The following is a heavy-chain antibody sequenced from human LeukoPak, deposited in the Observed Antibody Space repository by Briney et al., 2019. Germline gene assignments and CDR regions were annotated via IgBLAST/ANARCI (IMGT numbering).Heavy chain of an antibody. CDR3: ARDYGGSSPFDY. V-gene: IGHV3-21*06. J-gene: IGHJ4*02. D-gene: IGHD4-23*01. Sequence: GGSLRLSCAASGFTFSRYSMNWVRQAPGKGLEWVSSISISSNYIYYTDSVKGRCTISRDNAKNSLYLQMNSLRAEDTAVYYCARDYGGSSPFDYWGQGTLVTVSS. CDR1: GFTFSRYS. CDR2: ISISSNYI.